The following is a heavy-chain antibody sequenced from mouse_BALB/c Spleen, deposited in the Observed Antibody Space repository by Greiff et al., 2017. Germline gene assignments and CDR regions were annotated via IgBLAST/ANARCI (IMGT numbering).Heavy chain of an antibody. D-gene: IGHD1-2*01. CDR1: GFTFSSFG. CDR3: ARVGTTAAMDY. V-gene: IGHV5-17*02. J-gene: IGHJ4*01. CDR2: ISSGSSTI. Sequence: EVKLMESGGGLVQPGGSRKLSCAASGFTFSSFGMHWVRQAPEKGLVWVAYISSGSSTIYYADTVKGRFTISRDNPKNTLFLQMTSLRSEDTAMYYCARVGTTAAMDYWGQGTSVTVSS.